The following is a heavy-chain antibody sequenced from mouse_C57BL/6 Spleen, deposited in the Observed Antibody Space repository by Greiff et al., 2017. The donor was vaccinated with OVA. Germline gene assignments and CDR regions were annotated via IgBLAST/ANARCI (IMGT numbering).Heavy chain of an antibody. CDR2: IYPRSGNT. V-gene: IGHV1-81*01. J-gene: IGHJ3*01. CDR3: ARYESYYDYDRLAEFSD. CDR1: GYTFTSYG. Sequence: QVQLQQSGAELARPGASVKLSCKASGYTFTSYGIGWVKQRPGQGLEWIGEIYPRSGNTYYNEKFKGKATLTADKSSSTAYMELRSLTSEDSAVYYCARYESYYDYDRLAEFSDWGQGILVTVAA. D-gene: IGHD2-4*01.